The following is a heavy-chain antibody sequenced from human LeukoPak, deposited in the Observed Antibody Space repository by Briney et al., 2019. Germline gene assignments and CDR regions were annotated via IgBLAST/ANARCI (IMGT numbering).Heavy chain of an antibody. CDR3: ARSRGDCGGDCYAGHHFDY. Sequence: GGSLSLSFAASGFTVSSNYMSWVRQAPGKGLEWVSVMYSGGSTYYADSVKGRFTSSRDNSKNTLYLQMNSLRAEDTAVYYCARSRGDCGGDCYAGHHFDYWGQGTLVTVSS. V-gene: IGHV3-53*01. J-gene: IGHJ4*02. CDR1: GFTVSSNY. D-gene: IGHD2-21*01. CDR2: MYSGGST.